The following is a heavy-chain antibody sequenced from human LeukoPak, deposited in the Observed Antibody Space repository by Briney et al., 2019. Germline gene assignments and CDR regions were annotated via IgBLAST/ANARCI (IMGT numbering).Heavy chain of an antibody. CDR2: ISWNSGSI. D-gene: IGHD3-10*01. J-gene: IGHJ4*02. Sequence: GGSLRLSCAVSGFTFEDYAMHWVRQAPGKGLDWVAAISWNSGSINYADSVKGRFTISRDNAKNSLYLQMNSLRAEDTAVYYCARHLNYYFDYWGQGTLVTVSS. CDR3: ARHLNYYFDY. V-gene: IGHV3-9*01. CDR1: GFTFEDYA.